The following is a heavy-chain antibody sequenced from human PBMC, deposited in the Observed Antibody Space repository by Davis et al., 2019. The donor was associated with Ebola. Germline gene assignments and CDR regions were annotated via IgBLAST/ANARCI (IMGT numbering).Heavy chain of an antibody. V-gene: IGHV3-20*04. CDR1: GFTFDDYG. J-gene: IGHJ4*02. CDR2: ITWNGGIT. Sequence: PGGSLRLSCAASGFTFDDYGMTWVRQAPGKGLEWVSGITWNGGITGYADSVRGRFTISRDNAKNSLHLQMNSLRAEDTALYYCARDYVAASHYWGQGTLVTVSS. D-gene: IGHD3-16*01. CDR3: ARDYVAASHY.